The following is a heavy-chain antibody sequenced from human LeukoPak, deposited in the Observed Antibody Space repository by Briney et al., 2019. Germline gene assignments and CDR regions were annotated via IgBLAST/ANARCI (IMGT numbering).Heavy chain of an antibody. CDR2: INPNSGGT. Sequence: ASVKVSCKASGYTFTGYYMHWVRLAPGQGLEWMGWINPNSGGTNYAQKFQGRVTMTRDTSISTAYMELSRLRSDDTAVYYCAREVVVVVVAATPDYYGMDVWGQGTTVTVSS. V-gene: IGHV1-2*02. CDR1: GYTFTGYY. D-gene: IGHD2-15*01. CDR3: AREVVVVVVAATPDYYGMDV. J-gene: IGHJ6*02.